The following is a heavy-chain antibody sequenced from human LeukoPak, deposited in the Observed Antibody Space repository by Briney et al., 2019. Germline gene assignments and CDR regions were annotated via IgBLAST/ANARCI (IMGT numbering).Heavy chain of an antibody. V-gene: IGHV3-48*02. CDR2: LSSSSSTI. J-gene: IGHJ4*02. CDR3: ERATLAVQYYFDY. Sequence: GGSLRLSCAASGFTFSSYSMNWVRQAPGKGLEWLSYLSSSSSTIYYADSVKGRFTISRDNAQNSLYLQMNSLRDEDTAVYYCERATLAVQYYFDYWGQGTLVTVSS. CDR1: GFTFSSYS. D-gene: IGHD6-6*01.